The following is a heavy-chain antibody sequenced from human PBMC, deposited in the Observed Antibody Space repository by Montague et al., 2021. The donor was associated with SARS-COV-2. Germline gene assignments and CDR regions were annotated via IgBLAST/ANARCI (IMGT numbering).Heavy chain of an antibody. D-gene: IGHD3-10*01. J-gene: IGHJ4*02. CDR1: GHSISSDY. V-gene: IGHV4-59*01. CDR2: IYYSGST. Sequence: SETLSLTCTVYGHSISSDYWGWIRQPPGKGLESVGYIYYSGSTNYNPSLKSRVTISVDTSKSQFSLKLSSVTAADAAVYYCARVQRGYYYGLGVSAHFDYWAQGTMVTVSS. CDR3: ARVQRGYYYGLGVSAHFDY.